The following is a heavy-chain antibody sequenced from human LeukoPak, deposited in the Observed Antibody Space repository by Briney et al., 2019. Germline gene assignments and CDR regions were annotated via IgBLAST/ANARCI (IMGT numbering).Heavy chain of an antibody. CDR1: GFTFSSYS. CDR2: ISSSSSYI. D-gene: IGHD6-6*01. CDR3: ARDAEYSRYYFDY. V-gene: IGHV3-21*01. Sequence: GGSLRLSCAASGFTFSSYSMNWVRQAPGKGLEWVSSISSSSSYIYYADSVKGRFTISRDNAKSSLYLQMNSLRAEDTAVYYCARDAEYSRYYFDYWGQGTLVTVSS. J-gene: IGHJ4*02.